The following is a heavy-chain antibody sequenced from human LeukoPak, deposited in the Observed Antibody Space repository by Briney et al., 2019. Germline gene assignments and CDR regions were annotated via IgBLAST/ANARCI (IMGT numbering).Heavy chain of an antibody. CDR1: GFTFSNYA. CDR3: AELGITMIGGV. CDR2: ISSSGSTI. D-gene: IGHD3-10*02. J-gene: IGHJ6*03. Sequence: TGGSLRLSCAASGFTFSNYAMTWVRQAPGKGLEWVSYISSSGSTIYYAHSVKGPFTISRDNAKNSLYLQMNSLRAEDTAVYYCAELGITMIGGVWGKGTTVTISS. V-gene: IGHV3-48*03.